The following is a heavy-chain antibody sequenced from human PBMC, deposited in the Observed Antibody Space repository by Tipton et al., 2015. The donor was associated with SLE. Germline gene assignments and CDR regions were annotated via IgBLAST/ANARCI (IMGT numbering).Heavy chain of an antibody. CDR1: DGSIRSTNYY. Sequence: TLSLTCTVSDGSIRSTNYYWGWIRQPPGKGLEWIGSIFYTGSTYYNPSLKSRVTISVDTSKNQFSLDLSSVTAADTAAYYCARLTVTPHWYFDLWGRGTPVTVSS. V-gene: IGHV4-39*07. J-gene: IGHJ2*01. D-gene: IGHD2-21*02. CDR3: ARLTVTPHWYFDL. CDR2: IFYTGST.